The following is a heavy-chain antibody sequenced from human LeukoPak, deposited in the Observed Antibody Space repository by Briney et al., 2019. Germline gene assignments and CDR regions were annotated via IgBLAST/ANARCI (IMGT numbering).Heavy chain of an antibody. J-gene: IGHJ6*03. CDR2: ISGSGGST. V-gene: IGHV3-23*01. Sequence: GGSLRLSCAASGFTFSSYAMSWVRQAPGKGLEWVSAISGSGGSTYYADSVKGRFTISRDNSKNTLSLQMNNLRAEDTAVYYCARDAYGNNYMDVWGKGTTVTVSS. CDR1: GFTFSSYA. D-gene: IGHD1/OR15-1a*01. CDR3: ARDAYGNNYMDV.